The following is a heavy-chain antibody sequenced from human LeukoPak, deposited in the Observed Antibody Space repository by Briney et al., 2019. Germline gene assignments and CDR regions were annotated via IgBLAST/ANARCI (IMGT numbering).Heavy chain of an antibody. CDR2: IYYSGST. CDR3: ARLIAAAGPFDY. D-gene: IGHD6-13*01. J-gene: IGHJ4*02. Sequence: SETLSLTCTVSGGSISSSSYYWGWIRKPPGKGLEWIGSIYYSGSTYYNPSLKSRVTISVDTSKNQFSLKLSSVTAADTAVYYCARLIAAAGPFDYWGQGTLVTVSS. V-gene: IGHV4-39*01. CDR1: GGSISSSSYY.